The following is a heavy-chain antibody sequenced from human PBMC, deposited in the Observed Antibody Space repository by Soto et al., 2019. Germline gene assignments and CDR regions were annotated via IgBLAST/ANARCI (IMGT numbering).Heavy chain of an antibody. J-gene: IGHJ4*02. D-gene: IGHD3-22*01. CDR2: IFSNDEK. CDR1: GFSLSNPRMG. V-gene: IGHV2-26*01. Sequence: KSGPTLVNPTETLTLTCTVSGFSLSNPRMGVSWIRQPPGKALEWLAHIFSNDEKSYSTSLKSRLTISRDTSKSQVVLTMTNMDPVDTATYYCARTQRISMIVVSKPYFDYWGQGALVTVSS. CDR3: ARTQRISMIVVSKPYFDY.